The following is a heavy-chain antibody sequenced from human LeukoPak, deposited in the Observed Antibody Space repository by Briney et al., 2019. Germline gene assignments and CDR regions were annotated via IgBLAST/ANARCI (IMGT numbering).Heavy chain of an antibody. V-gene: IGHV3-21*04. J-gene: IGHJ6*03. CDR3: AREAVTIFGVLINHMDV. CDR2: ISSSSSYI. D-gene: IGHD3-3*01. CDR1: GFTFSSYS. Sequence: GGSLRLSCAASGFTFSSYSMNWVRQAPGKGLEWVSSISSSSSYIYYADSVKGRFTISRDNAKNSLYLQMNSLRAEDTALYYCAREAVTIFGVLINHMDVWGKGTTVTVSS.